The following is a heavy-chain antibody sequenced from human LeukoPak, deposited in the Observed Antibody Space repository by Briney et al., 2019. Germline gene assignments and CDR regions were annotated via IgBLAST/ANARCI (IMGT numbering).Heavy chain of an antibody. D-gene: IGHD3-3*01. Sequence: ASVKVSCKASGYTFTSYAISWVRQAPGQGLEWMGWISAYNGNTNYAQKLQGRVTMTTDTSTSTAYMELRSLRSDDTAVYYCARELRFLEWLPDWFDPWGQGTLVTVSS. CDR2: ISAYNGNT. CDR1: GYTFTSYA. V-gene: IGHV1-18*01. CDR3: ARELRFLEWLPDWFDP. J-gene: IGHJ5*02.